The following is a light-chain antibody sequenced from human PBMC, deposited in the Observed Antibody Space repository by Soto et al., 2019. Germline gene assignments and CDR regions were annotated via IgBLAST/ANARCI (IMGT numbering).Light chain of an antibody. CDR2: SSN. CDR1: RSNIGSNT. J-gene: IGLJ2*01. V-gene: IGLV1-44*01. CDR3: AAWDDSLKGPV. Sequence: QSVLTQPPSASGTPGQRVTISWSGSRSNIGSNTVNWYQQLPGTAPKLLIYSSNQRPSGVPDRFSGSKSGTSASLAISGLQSEDEADYYCAAWDDSLKGPVFGGGTKLTVL.